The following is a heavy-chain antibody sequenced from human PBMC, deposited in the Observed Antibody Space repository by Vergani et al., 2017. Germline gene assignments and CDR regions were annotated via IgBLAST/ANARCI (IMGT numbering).Heavy chain of an antibody. J-gene: IGHJ3*02. V-gene: IGHV5-10-1*01. CDR2: IDPSDSYT. CDR3: ARHNKAVAGTGGDAFDI. CDR1: GYSFTSYW. Sequence: EVQLVQSGAEVKKPGESLRISCKGSGYSFTSYWISWVRQMPGKGLEWMGRIDPSDSYTNYSPSFQGHVTISADKSISTAYLQWSSLKASDTAMYYCARHNKAVAGTGGDAFDIWGQGTMVTVSS. D-gene: IGHD6-19*01.